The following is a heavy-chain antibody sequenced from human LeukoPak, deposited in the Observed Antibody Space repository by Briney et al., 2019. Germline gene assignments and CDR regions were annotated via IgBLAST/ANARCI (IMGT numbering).Heavy chain of an antibody. CDR3: GKGYGSGRYIPLDY. J-gene: IGHJ4*02. CDR2: LYYGGHT. D-gene: IGHD3-10*01. V-gene: IGHV3-53*01. CDR1: GFTVSSSY. Sequence: GGSLRLSCAASGFTVSSSYMSWVRQAPGKGLEWVSILYYGGHTYYGASVKGRFTISRDNARDSLYLQMNSLRAEDTALYYCGKGYGSGRYIPLDYWGQGSLVTVS.